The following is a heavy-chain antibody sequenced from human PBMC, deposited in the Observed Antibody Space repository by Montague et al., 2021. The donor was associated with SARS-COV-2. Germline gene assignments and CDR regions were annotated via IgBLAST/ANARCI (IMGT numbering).Heavy chain of an antibody. CDR3: ARDPLYYYDSSGLLLDWYFDL. D-gene: IGHD3-22*01. Sequence: TLSLTCTVSGGSISSGSYYWSWIRQPAGKGLEWIGRIYTSGSTNYNPFLKSRVTISVDTSKNQFSLKLSSVTAADTAVYYCARDPLYYYDSSGLLLDWYFDLWGRGTLVAVSS. CDR2: IYTSGST. V-gene: IGHV4-61*02. CDR1: GGSISSGSYY. J-gene: IGHJ2*01.